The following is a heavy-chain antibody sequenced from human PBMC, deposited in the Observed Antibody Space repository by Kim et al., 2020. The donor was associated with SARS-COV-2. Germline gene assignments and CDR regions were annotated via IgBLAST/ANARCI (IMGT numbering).Heavy chain of an antibody. CDR3: ASGGYYYDSSGYLFDY. Sequence: VQGRVTIAADKSTSTAYMELSSLRSEDTAVYYCASGGYYYDSSGYLFDYWGQGTLVTVSS. D-gene: IGHD3-22*01. V-gene: IGHV1-69*02. J-gene: IGHJ4*02.